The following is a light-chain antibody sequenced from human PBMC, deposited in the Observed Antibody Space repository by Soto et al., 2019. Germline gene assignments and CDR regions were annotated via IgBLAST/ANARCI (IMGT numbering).Light chain of an antibody. V-gene: IGLV2-14*01. Sequence: QSVLTQPASVSGSPGQSITISCTGTTSDIGGYNYVSWYQHHPGKAPKLIIYDVTRRPSGVSPRFSGSKSGNTASLTISGLQAADEADYFCKSYAGSNNYVFGSGTRSPS. J-gene: IGLJ1*01. CDR1: TSDIGGYNY. CDR2: DVT. CDR3: KSYAGSNNYV.